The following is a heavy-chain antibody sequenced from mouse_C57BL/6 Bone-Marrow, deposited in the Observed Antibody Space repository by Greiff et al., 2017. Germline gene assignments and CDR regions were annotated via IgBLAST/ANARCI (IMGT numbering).Heavy chain of an antibody. Sequence: VQLQQSGPELVKPGASVKISCKASGYAFSSSWLNWVKQRPGKGLEWIGRIYPGDGDTNYNGKFKGKATLTADKSSSTAYMQLSSLTSEDSAVYFCARARPNYYDYDGFAYRGQGTLVTVSA. CDR2: IYPGDGDT. J-gene: IGHJ3*01. D-gene: IGHD2-4*01. CDR1: GYAFSSSW. V-gene: IGHV1-82*01. CDR3: ARARPNYYDYDGFAY.